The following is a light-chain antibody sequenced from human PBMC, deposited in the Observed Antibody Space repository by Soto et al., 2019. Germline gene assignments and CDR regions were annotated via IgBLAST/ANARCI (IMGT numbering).Light chain of an antibody. CDR1: QSIHSW. V-gene: IGKV1-5*03. Sequence: DIQMTQSPSTLSASVGDRVTITCRASQSIHSWLAWYQQRPGKAPKLLIYKASSLESGVPSRFSGSGSGTEFTFTVGSLQPDDFATYYCQQYDSYPWTFGQGTRVET. CDR3: QQYDSYPWT. CDR2: KAS. J-gene: IGKJ1*01.